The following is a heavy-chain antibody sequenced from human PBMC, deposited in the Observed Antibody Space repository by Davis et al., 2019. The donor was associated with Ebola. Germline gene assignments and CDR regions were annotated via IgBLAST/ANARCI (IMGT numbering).Heavy chain of an antibody. Sequence: PGGSLRLSCAASGFTFSNYAMHWVRQAPGKGLEWVAVISYDGSKKYYADSVKGRFTISRDNAKNSLYLQVNSLRAEDTAVYYCARDARGVGADLDYWGQGTLVTVSS. CDR2: ISYDGSKK. CDR1: GFTFSNYA. CDR3: ARDARGVGADLDY. V-gene: IGHV3-30*04. J-gene: IGHJ4*02. D-gene: IGHD1-26*01.